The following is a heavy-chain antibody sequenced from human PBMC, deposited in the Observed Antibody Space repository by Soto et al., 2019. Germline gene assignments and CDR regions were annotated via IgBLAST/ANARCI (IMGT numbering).Heavy chain of an antibody. J-gene: IGHJ6*03. CDR2: LSSSSTYI. CDR1: GFTFSSYN. CDR3: XXXXXXXXXXRSMDA. Sequence: EVQLVESGGGLVKPGGSLRLSCAASGFTFSSYNMNWVRQAPGKGLEWVSSLSSSSTYIYYADSVKGRFTTARDNAKXXXXXXXXXXXXXXXXXXXXXXXXXXXXXXRSMDAWAKGTTVPVSS. V-gene: IGHV3-21*01.